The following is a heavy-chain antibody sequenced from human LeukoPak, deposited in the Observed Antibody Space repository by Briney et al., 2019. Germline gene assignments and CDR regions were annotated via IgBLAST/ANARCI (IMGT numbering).Heavy chain of an antibody. CDR1: GFPFSDFA. V-gene: IGHV3-23*01. CDR3: AKGGSYGSYYMDV. Sequence: GGSLRLSCAVSGFPFSDFAMSWVRQAPGKGLEWVSTISGGGDNTYFADSVKGRFTISRDNAKNSLYLQMNSLRAEDTALYYCAKGGSYGSYYMDVWGQGTLVTVSS. CDR2: ISGGGDNT. J-gene: IGHJ4*02. D-gene: IGHD5-18*01.